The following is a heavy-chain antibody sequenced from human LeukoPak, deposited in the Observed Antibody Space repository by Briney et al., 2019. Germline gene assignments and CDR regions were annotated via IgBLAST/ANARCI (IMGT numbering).Heavy chain of an antibody. D-gene: IGHD2-21*02. J-gene: IGHJ4*02. V-gene: IGHV3-23*01. CDR2: ISGSGGST. CDR3: ARDEGFVVVTAILDY. CDR1: GFTFSSYA. Sequence: PGGSLRLSCAASGFTFSSYAMSWVRQAPGKGLEWVSAISGSGGSTYYADSVKGRFTISRDNSKNTLYLQMNSLRAEDTAVYYCARDEGFVVVTAILDYWGQGTLVTVSS.